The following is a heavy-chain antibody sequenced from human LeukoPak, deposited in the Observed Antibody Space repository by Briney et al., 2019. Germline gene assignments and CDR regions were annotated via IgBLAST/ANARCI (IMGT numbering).Heavy chain of an antibody. J-gene: IGHJ4*02. D-gene: IGHD5-18*01. V-gene: IGHV3-48*03. Sequence: QAGGSLRLSCAASGFTFSNYEFNWVRQAPGKGLEWVSYISSSGRNIYYADSVKGRLTISRDNAKNSLYLQMNSLRAEDTAVYYCARDLVQLWSKDFWGQGTLVTVSS. CDR1: GFTFSNYE. CDR3: ARDLVQLWSKDF. CDR2: ISSSGRNI.